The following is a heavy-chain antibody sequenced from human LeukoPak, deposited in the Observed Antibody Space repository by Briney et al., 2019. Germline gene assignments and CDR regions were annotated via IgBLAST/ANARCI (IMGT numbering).Heavy chain of an antibody. D-gene: IGHD3-22*01. J-gene: IGHJ4*02. CDR1: GGSISGYY. Sequence: PSETLSLTCTVSGGSISGYYWSWIRQPPGKGLEWIGYIYYSGSTNYNPSLKSRVTISVDTSKNQFSLKLSSVTAADTAVYYCARDRTYYYDSSGYPGAYNYSDYWGQGTLVTVSS. CDR3: ARDRTYYYDSSGYPGAYNYSDY. CDR2: IYYSGST. V-gene: IGHV4-59*01.